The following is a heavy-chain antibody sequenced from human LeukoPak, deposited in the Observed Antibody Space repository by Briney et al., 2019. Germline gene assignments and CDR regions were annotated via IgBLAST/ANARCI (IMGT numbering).Heavy chain of an antibody. CDR2: ISYDGSNK. Sequence: GSSLRLSCAASGFTFSSYAMHWVRQAPGKGLEGVAVISYDGSNKYYADSVKGRFTISRDNSKNTLYLQMNSLRAEDTAVYYCARDYSSGWSGMDVWGKGTTVTVSS. CDR1: GFTFSSYA. CDR3: ARDYSSGWSGMDV. V-gene: IGHV3-30*04. D-gene: IGHD6-19*01. J-gene: IGHJ6*04.